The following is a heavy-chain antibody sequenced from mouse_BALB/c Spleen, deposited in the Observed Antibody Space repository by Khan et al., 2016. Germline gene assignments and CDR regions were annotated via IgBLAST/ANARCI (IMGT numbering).Heavy chain of an antibody. CDR2: INTYSGES. D-gene: IGHD1-1*01. Sequence: QIQLVQSGPELKKPGKTVKISCKASGYTFTNYGMNWVKQAPGKGLKWMGWINTYSGESTYADDFKGRFAFSLETSANTAYLQIYNLKNEDTATYFCARCRYYYGSSRYFDVWGAGTTVTVSS. J-gene: IGHJ1*01. V-gene: IGHV9-3-1*01. CDR3: ARCRYYYGSSRYFDV. CDR1: GYTFTNYG.